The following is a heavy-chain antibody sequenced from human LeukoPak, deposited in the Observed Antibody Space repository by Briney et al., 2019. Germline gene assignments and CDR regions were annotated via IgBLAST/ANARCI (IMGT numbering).Heavy chain of an antibody. V-gene: IGHV3-48*01. CDR2: ISSSSSTI. Sequence: GGSLRLSCAASGFTFSSYAMNWVRQAPGKGLEWVSYISSSSSTIYYADSVKGRFTISRDNAKNSLYLQMNSLRAEDTAVYYCAKSGYLGYYYYYMDVWGKGTTVTVSS. J-gene: IGHJ6*03. D-gene: IGHD5-12*01. CDR1: GFTFSSYA. CDR3: AKSGYLGYYYYYMDV.